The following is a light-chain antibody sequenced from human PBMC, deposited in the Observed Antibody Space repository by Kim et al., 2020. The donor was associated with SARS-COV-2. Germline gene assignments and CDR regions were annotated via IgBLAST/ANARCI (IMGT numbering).Light chain of an antibody. CDR2: GKN. J-gene: IGLJ2*01. CDR1: SLRSYY. CDR3: NSRDSSGNHLEVV. Sequence: SSELTQDPAVSVALGQTVRITCQGDSLRSYYESWYQQKPGQAPVLVIYGKNNRPSGIPDRFSGSSSGNTASLTITGAQAEDEADYYCNSRDSSGNHLEVV. V-gene: IGLV3-19*01.